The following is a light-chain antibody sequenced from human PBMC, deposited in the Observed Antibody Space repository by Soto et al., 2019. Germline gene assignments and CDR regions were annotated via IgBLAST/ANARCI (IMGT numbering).Light chain of an antibody. CDR3: QQYDNLPYT. J-gene: IGKJ2*01. CDR2: DAS. Sequence: DIQMTQSPSSLSASVGDRVTITCQASQDISNYLNWYQQKPGKAPKLLIYDASNLETGVPSRFSGSGSGTDFTFTISSLQPEDIATYYCQQYDNLPYTLGQGTKVDI. CDR1: QDISNY. V-gene: IGKV1-33*01.